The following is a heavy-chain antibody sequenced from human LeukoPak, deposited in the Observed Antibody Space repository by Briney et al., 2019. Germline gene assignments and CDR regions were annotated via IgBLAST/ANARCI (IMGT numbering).Heavy chain of an antibody. D-gene: IGHD2/OR15-2a*01. Sequence: ASVKVSCKASAYTFTDYYMHWVRQAPGQGLEWMGWINPNSGGTNYAQKFQGRVTMTRDTSISTAYMELTRLRSDDTAVYYCARDTPRIYDAFDIWGQGTMVTVSS. CDR2: INPNSGGT. J-gene: IGHJ3*02. CDR1: AYTFTDYY. CDR3: ARDTPRIYDAFDI. V-gene: IGHV1-2*02.